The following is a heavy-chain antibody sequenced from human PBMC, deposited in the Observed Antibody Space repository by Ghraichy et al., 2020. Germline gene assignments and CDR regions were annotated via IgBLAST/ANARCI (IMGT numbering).Heavy chain of an antibody. CDR1: GFTFDIAW. V-gene: IGHV3-15*06. J-gene: IGHJ4*02. D-gene: IGHD2-2*01. Sequence: GGSLRLSCTVSGFTFDIAWMSWVRQAPGKGLEWVGHIKSRRDGGTSTYAAAVKGRFTISRDDSKFTLFLEMNSLKTEDTGLYYWTADRYCSSTTCPLTIDFWGQGTLVTVSS. CDR2: IKSRRDGGTS. CDR3: TADRYCSSTTCPLTIDF.